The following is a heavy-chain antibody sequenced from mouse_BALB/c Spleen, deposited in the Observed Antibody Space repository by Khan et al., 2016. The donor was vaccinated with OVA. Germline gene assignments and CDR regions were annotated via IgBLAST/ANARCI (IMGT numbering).Heavy chain of an antibody. J-gene: IGHJ2*01. D-gene: IGHD3-2*02. V-gene: IGHV1-76*01. Sequence: QVQLKQSGAELVRPGASVKLSCKTSGYIFTSYWIHWVNQRSGQGLEWIARIYPGTNNTYYNEKLKDKATLTADKSSSTAYMQLSSLKSEASAVYFCAREEALYYFDYWGQGTTLTVSS. CDR3: AREEALYYFDY. CDR1: GYIFTSYW. CDR2: IYPGTNNT.